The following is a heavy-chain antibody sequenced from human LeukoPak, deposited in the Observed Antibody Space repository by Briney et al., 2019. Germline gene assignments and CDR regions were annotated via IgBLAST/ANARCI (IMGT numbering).Heavy chain of an antibody. Sequence: GGSLRPSCAASGFTVSSNYMSWVRQAPGKGLEWVSVIYSGGSTYYADSVKGRFTISRDNSKNTLYLQMDSLRAEDTAVYYCASGSGSYRTPYYYMDVWGTGTTVTVSS. J-gene: IGHJ6*03. V-gene: IGHV3-53*01. CDR2: IYSGGST. D-gene: IGHD3-10*01. CDR1: GFTVSSNY. CDR3: ASGSGSYRTPYYYMDV.